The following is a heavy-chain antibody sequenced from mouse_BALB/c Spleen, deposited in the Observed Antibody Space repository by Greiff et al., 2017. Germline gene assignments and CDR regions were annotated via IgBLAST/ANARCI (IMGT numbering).Heavy chain of an antibody. CDR2: INPSTGYT. Sequence: VKLQESGAELAKPGASVKMSCKASGYTFTSYWMHWVKQRPGQGLEWIGYINPSTGYTEYNQKFKDKATLTADKSSSTAYMQLSSLTSEDSAVYYCARSGGNYEDGFAYWGQGTLVTVSA. CDR3: ARSGGNYEDGFAY. V-gene: IGHV1-7*01. D-gene: IGHD2-1*01. CDR1: GYTFTSYW. J-gene: IGHJ3*01.